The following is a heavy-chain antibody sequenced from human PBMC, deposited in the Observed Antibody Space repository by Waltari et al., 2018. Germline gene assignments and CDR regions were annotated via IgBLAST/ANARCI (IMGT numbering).Heavy chain of an antibody. D-gene: IGHD3-3*01. CDR2: IYYSGST. J-gene: IGHJ3*02. V-gene: IGHV4-59*01. CDR1: GGSISSYY. CDR3: ARDSGSRYDFWSGSTLPDAFDI. Sequence: QVQLQESGPGLVKPSETLSLTCTVSGGSISSYYWSWIRQPPGKGLEWIGYIYYSGSTNYNPSLKSRVTISVDTSKNQFSLKLSSVTAADTAVYYCARDSGSRYDFWSGSTLPDAFDIWGQGTMVTVSS.